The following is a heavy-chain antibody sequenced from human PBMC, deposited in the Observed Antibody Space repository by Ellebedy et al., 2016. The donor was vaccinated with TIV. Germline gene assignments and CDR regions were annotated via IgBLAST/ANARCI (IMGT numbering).Heavy chain of an antibody. Sequence: PGGSLRLSCAASGFTFSTYWMSWVRQAPGKGLEWVSGISGSGGSTYYADSVKGRFTISRDNSKNTLYLQMNSLRAEDTAVYYCAKGTKEYYFDYWGQGTLVTVSS. CDR2: ISGSGGST. D-gene: IGHD2-8*01. CDR1: GFTFSTYW. V-gene: IGHV3-23*01. CDR3: AKGTKEYYFDY. J-gene: IGHJ4*02.